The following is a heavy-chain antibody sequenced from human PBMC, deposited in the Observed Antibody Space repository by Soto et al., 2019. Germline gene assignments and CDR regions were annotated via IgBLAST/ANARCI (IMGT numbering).Heavy chain of an antibody. Sequence: GGSLRLSCAASGFTFSDYYMSWIRQAPGKGLEWVSYISSSGSTIYYADSVKGRFTISRDNAKNSLYLQMNSLRAEDTAVYYCARDRYCSSTSCFAGLFDIWGQGTMVTVSS. J-gene: IGHJ3*02. CDR3: ARDRYCSSTSCFAGLFDI. CDR1: GFTFSDYY. V-gene: IGHV3-11*01. CDR2: ISSSGSTI. D-gene: IGHD2-2*01.